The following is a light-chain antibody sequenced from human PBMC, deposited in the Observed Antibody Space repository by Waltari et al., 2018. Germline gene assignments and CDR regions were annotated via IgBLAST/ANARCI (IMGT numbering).Light chain of an antibody. CDR2: ATP. CDR3: QQLYSYST. J-gene: IGKJ4*01. Sequence: DIQLTQSPSLLSASVGDRVTITCRASQGISGYLVWYQQKPGKAPNLLLSATPTLQRGVPSRFSGSGSGTEFTLTISSLQPEDSATYYCQQLYSYSTFGGGTKVEI. V-gene: IGKV1-9*01. CDR1: QGISGY.